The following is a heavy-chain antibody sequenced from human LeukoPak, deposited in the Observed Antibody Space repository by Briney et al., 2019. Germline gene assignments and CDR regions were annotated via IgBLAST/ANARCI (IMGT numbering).Heavy chain of an antibody. V-gene: IGHV3-72*01. CDR2: TRNKANSYST. D-gene: IGHD1-26*01. Sequence: GGSLRLSCAASGFTLSDYFMDWVRRAPGKGLEWVGRTRNKANSYSTEYAASVKGRFIISRDESKNSLYLQMNSLKTEDTAVYYCARGYDGSANDAFHIWGQGTMVTVSS. J-gene: IGHJ3*02. CDR1: GFTLSDYF. CDR3: ARGYDGSANDAFHI.